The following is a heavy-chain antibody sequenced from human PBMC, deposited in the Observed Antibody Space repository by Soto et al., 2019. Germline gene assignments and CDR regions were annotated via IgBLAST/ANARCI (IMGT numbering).Heavy chain of an antibody. V-gene: IGHV3-30-3*01. CDR2: ISYDGSNK. D-gene: IGHD2-15*01. Sequence: GVSLRLSCAASAFTFSSYAMHWVRQAPGKGLEWVAVISYDGSNKYYADSVKGRFIISRDNSKNTLYLQMNSLRGEDTAVYYCARGPSSSTYNWFDPWGQGTLVTVSS. J-gene: IGHJ5*02. CDR3: ARGPSSSTYNWFDP. CDR1: AFTFSSYA.